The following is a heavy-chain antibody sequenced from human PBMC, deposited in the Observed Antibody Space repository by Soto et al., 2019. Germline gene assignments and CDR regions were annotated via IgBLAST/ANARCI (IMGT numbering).Heavy chain of an antibody. CDR3: AHIPNYYQYDWFDP. Sequence: QITLKESGPTLVKPTQTLTLTCTFSGFSLTTRGVGVGWIRQPPGKALECLALIYWDYDKRYSPSLQSRLSITKTTSKNQVVLTMTNVDPVDTATYYCAHIPNYYQYDWFDPWGQGTLLSVSS. J-gene: IGHJ5*02. D-gene: IGHD3-16*01. V-gene: IGHV2-5*02. CDR2: IYWDYDK. CDR1: GFSLTTRGVG.